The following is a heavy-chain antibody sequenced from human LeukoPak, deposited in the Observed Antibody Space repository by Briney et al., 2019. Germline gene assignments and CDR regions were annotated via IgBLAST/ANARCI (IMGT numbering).Heavy chain of an antibody. D-gene: IGHD3-22*01. CDR1: GGTFSSYA. Sequence: GSSVKVSCKASGGTFSSYAISWVRQAPGQGLEWMGGIIPIFGTANYAQKFQGRVTITADKSTSTAYMELSSLRSEDTAVYYCARAAGIDYDSSGYHFDYWGQGTLVTVSS. CDR3: ARAAGIDYDSSGYHFDY. V-gene: IGHV1-69*06. J-gene: IGHJ4*02. CDR2: IIPIFGTA.